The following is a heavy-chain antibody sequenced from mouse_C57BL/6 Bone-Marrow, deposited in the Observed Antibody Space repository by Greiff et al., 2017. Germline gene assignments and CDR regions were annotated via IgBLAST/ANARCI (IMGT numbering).Heavy chain of an antibody. CDR3: ARGVRYYGSPCYAMDD. D-gene: IGHD1-1*01. CDR1: GFTFSDYY. V-gene: IGHV5-16*01. J-gene: IGHJ4*01. CDR2: INYDGSST. Sequence: EVKLVESEGGLVQPGSSMKLSCTASGFTFSDYYMAWVRQVPEKGLEWVANINYDGSSTSSLDSLKSRFIISRDNAKNILYLQMSSLKSEDTATYYCARGVRYYGSPCYAMDDWGQGTSVTVSS.